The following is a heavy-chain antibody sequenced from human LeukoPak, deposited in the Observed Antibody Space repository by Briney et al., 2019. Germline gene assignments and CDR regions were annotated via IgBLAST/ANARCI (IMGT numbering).Heavy chain of an antibody. CDR3: ARESIAAAGIDY. J-gene: IGHJ4*02. V-gene: IGHV4-59*01. D-gene: IGHD6-13*01. Sequence: SETLSLTCTVSGGSISSYYWSWIRQPPGKGLEWIGYIYYSGSTNYNPSLKSRVTISVDTSKNQFSLKLSSATAADTAVYYCARESIAAAGIDYWGQGTLVTVSS. CDR2: IYYSGST. CDR1: GGSISSYY.